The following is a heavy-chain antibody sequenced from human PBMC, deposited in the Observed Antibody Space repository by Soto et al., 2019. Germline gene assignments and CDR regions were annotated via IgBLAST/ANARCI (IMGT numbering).Heavy chain of an antibody. J-gene: IGHJ6*02. D-gene: IGHD3-10*01. Sequence: SETLSLTCAVSGGSISSGGYSWSWIRQPPGKGLEWIGYMYHSGSTYYNPSLKSRVTISIDRSKNQFSLKLSSVTAADTAVYYCARLYGSGGDEVLGWYYYYYYGMDVWGQGTTVTVSS. V-gene: IGHV4-30-2*01. CDR2: MYHSGST. CDR1: GGSISSGGYS. CDR3: ARLYGSGGDEVLGWYYYYYYGMDV.